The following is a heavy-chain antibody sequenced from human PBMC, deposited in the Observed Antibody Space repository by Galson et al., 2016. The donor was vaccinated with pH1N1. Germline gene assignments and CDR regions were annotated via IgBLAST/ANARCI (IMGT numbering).Heavy chain of an antibody. J-gene: IGHJ4*02. V-gene: IGHV1-46*01. D-gene: IGHD1-26*01. CDR1: GYTFTSYY. CDR2: INPIGGMA. Sequence: SCKASGYTFTSYYFHWVRQAPGLGLQWMGVINPIGGMATYTQNFQDRLTMTVDASTSTVYMELTSLRSEDTAVYYCVRDLGRLRDFWGQGTLVTVSS. CDR3: VRDLGRLRDF.